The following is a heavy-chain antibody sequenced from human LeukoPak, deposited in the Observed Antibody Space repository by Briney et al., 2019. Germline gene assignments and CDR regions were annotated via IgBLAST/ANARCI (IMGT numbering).Heavy chain of an antibody. CDR2: VSHSGST. CDR3: ARGVSSSWYNYYYYYYMDV. Sequence: SGTLSLTCAVSGDSISSNHWWSWVRQPPGKGPEWIGEVSHSGSTSYNPSLKSRVTLSVDKSKNQLSLTLTSPTAADTAVYYCARGVSSSWYNYYYYYYMDVWGKGTTVTVSS. J-gene: IGHJ6*03. CDR1: GDSISSNHW. D-gene: IGHD6-13*01. V-gene: IGHV4-4*02.